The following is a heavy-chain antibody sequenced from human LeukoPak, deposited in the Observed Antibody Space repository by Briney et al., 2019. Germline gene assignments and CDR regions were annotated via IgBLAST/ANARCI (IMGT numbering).Heavy chain of an antibody. V-gene: IGHV3-48*03. CDR2: ISSSGSTI. J-gene: IGHJ6*04. CDR3: AQRSGSKYYYYGMDV. Sequence: PGGSLRLSCAASGFTFSSYEMNWVRQAPGKGLEWVSYISSSGSTIYYADSVKGRFTISRDNAKNSLYLQMNSLRAEDTAVYYCAQRSGSKYYYYGMDVWGKGTTVTVSS. CDR1: GFTFSSYE.